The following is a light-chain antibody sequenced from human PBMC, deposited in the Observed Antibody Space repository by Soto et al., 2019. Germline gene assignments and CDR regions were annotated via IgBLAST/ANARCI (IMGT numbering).Light chain of an antibody. CDR3: QQYNNWPPRGT. CDR1: QSVSSN. Sequence: EIEMTQSPATLSVSPGERATLSCRASQSVSSNLAWYQQKPGQAPRLLIYGASTRATGIPARFSGSGSGTEFTLTISSLQSEDFAVYYCQQYNNWPPRGTFGQGTKVEIK. J-gene: IGKJ1*01. V-gene: IGKV3-15*01. CDR2: GAS.